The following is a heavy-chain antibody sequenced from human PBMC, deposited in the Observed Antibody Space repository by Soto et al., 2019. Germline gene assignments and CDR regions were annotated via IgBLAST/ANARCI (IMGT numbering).Heavy chain of an antibody. CDR2: ISGSGGST. J-gene: IGHJ6*03. V-gene: IGHV3-23*01. CDR3: AKEGGARKNYYYYYMDV. D-gene: IGHD3-16*01. CDR1: GFTFSSYA. Sequence: LRLSCAASGFTFSSYAMSWVRQAPGKGLEWVSAISGSGGSTYYADSVKGRFTISRDNSKNTLYLQMNSLRAEDTAVYYCAKEGGARKNYYYYYMDVWGKGTTVTVSS.